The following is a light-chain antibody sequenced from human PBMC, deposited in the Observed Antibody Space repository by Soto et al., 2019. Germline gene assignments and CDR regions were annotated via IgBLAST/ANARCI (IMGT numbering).Light chain of an antibody. Sequence: QSVLTQPPSASGSPGQSVTISCTGTSSDVGAYNYVSWYQQHPGKAPKLMIYEVSKRPSGVPDRFSASKSGNTASLTVSGLQAEDEADYYCSSYAGSTPYVFGTGTKLTVL. CDR3: SSYAGSTPYV. V-gene: IGLV2-8*01. CDR1: SSDVGAYNY. J-gene: IGLJ1*01. CDR2: EVS.